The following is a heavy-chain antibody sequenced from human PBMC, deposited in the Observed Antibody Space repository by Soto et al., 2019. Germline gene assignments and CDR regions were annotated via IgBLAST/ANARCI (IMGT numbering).Heavy chain of an antibody. Sequence: GGSLRLSCAASGFTFSSYAMSWVRQAPGKGLEWVSAISGSGGSTHYAESVKGRFTISRDNSKNTLYLQMHSLRAEDTAVYYCERVYCDFWSGCQSFDYWGQGTLVTVSS. CDR3: ERVYCDFWSGCQSFDY. J-gene: IGHJ4*02. D-gene: IGHD3-3*01. V-gene: IGHV3-23*01. CDR1: GFTFSSYA. CDR2: ISGSGGST.